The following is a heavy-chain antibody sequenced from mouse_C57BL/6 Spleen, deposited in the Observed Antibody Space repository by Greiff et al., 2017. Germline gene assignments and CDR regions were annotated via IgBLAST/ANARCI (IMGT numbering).Heavy chain of an antibody. CDR2: IDPETGGT. CDR3: TRGGENGYLYAMDY. D-gene: IGHD2-2*01. Sequence: QVQLKQSGAELVRPGASVTLSCKASGYTFTDYEMHWVKQTPVHGLEWIGAIDPETGGTAYNQKFKGKAILTADKSSSTAYMELRSLTSEDSAVYYCTRGGENGYLYAMDYWGQGTSVTVAS. CDR1: GYTFTDYE. J-gene: IGHJ4*01. V-gene: IGHV1-15*01.